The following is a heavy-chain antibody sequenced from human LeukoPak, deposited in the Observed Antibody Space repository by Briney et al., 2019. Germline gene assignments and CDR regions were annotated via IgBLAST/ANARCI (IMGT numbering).Heavy chain of an antibody. CDR2: IYYSGST. D-gene: IGHD3-9*01. Sequence: PSETLSLTCTVSGGSISSYYWSWIRQPPGKGLEWIGYIYYSGSTNYNPSLKSRLTISVDTSKNQFSLKLSSVTAADTAVYYCARHYDILTGYYDAFDIWGQGTMVTVSS. CDR1: GGSISSYY. CDR3: ARHYDILTGYYDAFDI. V-gene: IGHV4-59*08. J-gene: IGHJ3*02.